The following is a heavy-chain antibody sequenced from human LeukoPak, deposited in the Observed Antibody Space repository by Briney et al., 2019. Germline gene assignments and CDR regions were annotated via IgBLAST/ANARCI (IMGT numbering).Heavy chain of an antibody. CDR2: IKRKSNGGTI. V-gene: IGHV3-15*01. Sequence: GGSLRLSCAASGFTFSNAWMSWVRQSPGKGLEWVGRIKRKSNGGTIDYAAPVKGRFTISRDDSKNTLYLQMNSLKTEDTAIYYCATGVAVAGLVPFDYWGQGTLVTVSS. CDR3: ATGVAVAGLVPFDY. D-gene: IGHD6-19*01. J-gene: IGHJ4*02. CDR1: GFTFSNAW.